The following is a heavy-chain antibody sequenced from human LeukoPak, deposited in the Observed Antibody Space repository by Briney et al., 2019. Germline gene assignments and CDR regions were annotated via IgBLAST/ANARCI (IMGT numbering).Heavy chain of an antibody. CDR3: ATGSNRYDSSDFDY. D-gene: IGHD3-22*01. CDR1: GFTFSNAW. V-gene: IGHV3-15*01. CDR2: IYSKTDGGTT. Sequence: GGSLRLSCAASGFTFSNAWMNWVRQAPGKGLEWVGRIYSKTDGGTTEYAAPVKGRFSISRDDSKNTLDLQMHSLKTDDTALYYCATGSNRYDSSDFDYWGQGTLATVSS. J-gene: IGHJ4*02.